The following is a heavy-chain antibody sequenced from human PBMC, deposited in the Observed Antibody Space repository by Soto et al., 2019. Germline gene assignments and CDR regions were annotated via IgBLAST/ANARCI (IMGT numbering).Heavy chain of an antibody. J-gene: IGHJ4*02. CDR1: GGSVSSGNYY. CDR3: ARDGGLRYDILTGYYRTYFDY. Sequence: SETLSLTCTVSGGSVSSGNYYWSWIRQPPGKVQEWIGYFYYTGSTNYNPSLKSRVTISVDKSNNQFSLNLNSVTAADTAVYYFARDGGLRYDILTGYYRTYFDYWGQGTLVTVSS. V-gene: IGHV4-61*01. CDR2: FYYTGST. D-gene: IGHD3-9*01.